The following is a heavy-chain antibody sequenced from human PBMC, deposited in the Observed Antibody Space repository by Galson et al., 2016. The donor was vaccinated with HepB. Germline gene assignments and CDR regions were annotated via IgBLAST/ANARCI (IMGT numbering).Heavy chain of an antibody. CDR2: IGGSGTAT. CDR1: GFTFSNYA. CDR3: AKYRETGGYWGPGFDS. J-gene: IGHJ4*02. V-gene: IGHV3-23*01. D-gene: IGHD1-26*01. Sequence: SLRLSCAASGFTFSNYAMSWVRQAPGKGLEWVSGIGGSGTATYYADSLKGQFTISRDNSKNTLYLQMNSLRAEDTALYFCAKYRETGGYWGPGFDSWGQGTLVTVSS.